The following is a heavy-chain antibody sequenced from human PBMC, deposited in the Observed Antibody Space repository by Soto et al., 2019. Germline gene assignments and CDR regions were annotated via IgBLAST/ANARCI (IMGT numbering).Heavy chain of an antibody. V-gene: IGHV4-39*01. CDR2: IYYSGST. CDR3: ARRVGDFWSGSPSRWFDP. Sequence: PSETLSLTCTVSGVSISSSSYYWGWIRQPPGKGLEWIGSIYYSGSTYYNPSLKSRVTISVDTSKNQFSLKLSSVTAADTAVYYCARRVGDFWSGSPSRWFDPWGQGTLVTVSS. CDR1: GVSISSSSYY. J-gene: IGHJ5*02. D-gene: IGHD3-3*01.